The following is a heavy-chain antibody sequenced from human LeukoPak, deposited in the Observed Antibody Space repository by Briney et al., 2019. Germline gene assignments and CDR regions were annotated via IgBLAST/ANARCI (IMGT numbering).Heavy chain of an antibody. Sequence: SETLSLTCTVSGGSVSSGSYYWSWIRQPPGKGLEWIGYIYYSGSTYYNPSLKSRVTISVDTSKNQFSLKLSSVTAADTAVYYCAKALSSALYSSSWYPFDYWGQGTLVTVSS. CDR1: GGSVSSGSYY. CDR2: IYYSGST. J-gene: IGHJ4*02. V-gene: IGHV4-39*01. D-gene: IGHD6-13*01. CDR3: AKALSSALYSSSWYPFDY.